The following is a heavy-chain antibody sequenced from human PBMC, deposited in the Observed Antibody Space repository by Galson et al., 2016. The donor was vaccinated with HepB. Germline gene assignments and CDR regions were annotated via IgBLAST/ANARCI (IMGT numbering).Heavy chain of an antibody. D-gene: IGHD3-10*01. CDR3: AKDVPEYGSGYSHGMDV. CDR1: GFTFDTYG. V-gene: IGHV3-33*06. Sequence: SLRLSCAASGFTFDTYGIHWVRRAPGKGLEWVAVIWYDGSDKYYADSVKGRFTVSRDTSKNMVYLQMNSLRVEDTAIYYCAKDVPEYGSGYSHGMDVWGLGTTVTVAS. CDR2: IWYDGSDK. J-gene: IGHJ6*02.